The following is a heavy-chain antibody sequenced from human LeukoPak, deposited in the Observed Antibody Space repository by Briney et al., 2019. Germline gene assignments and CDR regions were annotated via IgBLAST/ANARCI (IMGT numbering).Heavy chain of an antibody. CDR3: ARPRITMVRGAPNNWFDP. J-gene: IGHJ5*02. V-gene: IGHV1-2*02. D-gene: IGHD3-10*01. CDR2: INPNSGGT. CDR1: GYTFTGYY. Sequence: GASVKVSCKASGYTFTGYYIHWVRQAPGQGLEWMGWINPNSGGTNYAQKFQGRVTMTRDTSISTAYMELSRLRSDDTAVYYCARPRITMVRGAPNNWFDPWGQGNLVTVSS.